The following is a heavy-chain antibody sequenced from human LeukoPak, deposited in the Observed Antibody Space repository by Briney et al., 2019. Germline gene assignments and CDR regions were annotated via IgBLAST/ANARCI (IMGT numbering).Heavy chain of an antibody. CDR3: AKDYGDQ. J-gene: IGHJ4*02. CDR1: GFAFSDSA. V-gene: IGHV3-23*01. CDR2: ISNSGNT. D-gene: IGHD3-10*01. Sequence: GGSLRLSCAASGFAFSDSAMTWVRQAPGKGLDWLSVISNSGNTYYADCVKGRFTISRDNSKNTVFLDMNNLRVDDTAVYYCAKDYGDQWGQGTRVTVSS.